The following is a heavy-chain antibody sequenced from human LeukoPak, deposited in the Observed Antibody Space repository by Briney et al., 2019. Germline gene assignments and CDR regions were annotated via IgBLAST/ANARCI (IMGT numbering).Heavy chain of an antibody. Sequence: GGSLRLSCAASGITVMSNYMTWVRQAPGKGLEWVSVISSCGSTYYADSVKGRFTISRDNSKNTVYLQMNSLRAEDTAVYYCARASPADYYGMDVWGQGTTVTVSS. D-gene: IGHD6-6*01. CDR2: ISSCGST. J-gene: IGHJ6*02. CDR3: ARASPADYYGMDV. CDR1: GITVMSNY. V-gene: IGHV3-66*01.